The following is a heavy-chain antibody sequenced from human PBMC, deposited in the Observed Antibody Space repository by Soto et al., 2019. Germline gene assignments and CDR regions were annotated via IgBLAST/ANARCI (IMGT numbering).Heavy chain of an antibody. CDR2: ISYDGSNK. Sequence: PGGSLRLSCAASGFTFSSNAMHWVRQAPGKGLEWVAVISYDGSNKYYADSVKGRFTISRDNSKNTLYVQMNSLRAEDTAVYYCAREITVRDYDGMDVWSQGTTVTVSS. V-gene: IGHV3-30-3*01. CDR3: AREITVRDYDGMDV. CDR1: GFTFSSNA. D-gene: IGHD4-4*01. J-gene: IGHJ6*02.